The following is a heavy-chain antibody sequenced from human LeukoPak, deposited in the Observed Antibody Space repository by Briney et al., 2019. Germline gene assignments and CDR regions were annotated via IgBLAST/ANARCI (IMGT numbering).Heavy chain of an antibody. Sequence: SETLSLTCTVSGGSISSYYWSWIRQPPGKGLEWIGYIYYSGSTNYNPSLKSRVTISVDTSKNRFSLKLSSVTAADTAIHYCAREIYYDSSAYDYWGQGTLVTVSS. V-gene: IGHV4-59*12. CDR1: GGSISSYY. CDR3: AREIYYDSSAYDY. D-gene: IGHD3-22*01. CDR2: IYYSGST. J-gene: IGHJ4*02.